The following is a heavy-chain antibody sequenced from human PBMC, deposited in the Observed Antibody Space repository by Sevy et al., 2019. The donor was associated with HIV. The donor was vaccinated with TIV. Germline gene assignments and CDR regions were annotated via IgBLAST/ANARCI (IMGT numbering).Heavy chain of an antibody. Sequence: GGSLRLSCAASGFTFSRYAMSWVRQAPGKGLEWVSAISGSGGSTYYADSVKGRFTISRDNSKNTLYLQMNSLRAEDTAVYYCAKQWRLTMIVVVNFLFDYWGQGTLVTVSS. CDR2: ISGSGGST. V-gene: IGHV3-23*01. CDR1: GFTFSRYA. D-gene: IGHD3-22*01. J-gene: IGHJ4*02. CDR3: AKQWRLTMIVVVNFLFDY.